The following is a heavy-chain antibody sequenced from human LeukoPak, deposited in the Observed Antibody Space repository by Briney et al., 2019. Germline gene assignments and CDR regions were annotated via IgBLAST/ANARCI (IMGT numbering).Heavy chain of an antibody. D-gene: IGHD3-22*01. CDR2: IYSGGST. V-gene: IGHV3-53*01. J-gene: IGHJ6*03. CDR3: ARAGGDSSGYYYYYYYYMDV. Sequence: GGSLRLSCAASGFTVSSNYMSWVRQAPGKGLEWVSVIYSGGSTYYADSVKGRFTISRDNTKNTLYLQMNSLRAEDTAVYYCARAGGDSSGYYYYYYYYMDVWGKGTTVTVSS. CDR1: GFTVSSNY.